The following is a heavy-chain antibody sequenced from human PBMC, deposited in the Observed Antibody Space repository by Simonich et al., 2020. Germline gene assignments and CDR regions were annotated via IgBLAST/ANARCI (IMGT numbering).Heavy chain of an antibody. CDR1: GFTVSSNY. Sequence: EVQLVESGGGLIQPGGSLRLSCAASGFTVSSNYMSWVRQAPGQGLGCGSVIYSGGSTYSADSGKGRFTISRDNSKNTLYLQINSLRAEDTAVYYCARWTATGYYFDYWGQGTLVTVSS. CDR3: ARWTATGYYFDY. J-gene: IGHJ4*02. CDR2: IYSGGST. D-gene: IGHD1-1*01. V-gene: IGHV3-53*01.